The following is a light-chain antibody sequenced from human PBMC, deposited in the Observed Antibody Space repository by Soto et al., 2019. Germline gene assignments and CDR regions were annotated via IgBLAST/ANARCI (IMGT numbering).Light chain of an antibody. V-gene: IGKV1-39*01. CDR1: QSISRY. J-gene: IGKJ5*01. CDR2: SAS. CDR3: QQYKNWPPIT. Sequence: DIQMTQSPSSLSASVGDRVTVTCRSGQSISRYLNWYQQRPGKAPKLLIYSASTLQTGVPSRFSGSGSGTEFTLTISSLQSEDFAVYFCQQYKNWPPITFGQGTRLEIK.